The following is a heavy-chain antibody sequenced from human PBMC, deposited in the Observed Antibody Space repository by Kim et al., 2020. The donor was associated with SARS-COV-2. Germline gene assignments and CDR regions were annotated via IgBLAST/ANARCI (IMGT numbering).Heavy chain of an antibody. V-gene: IGHV4-39*01. CDR2: IYYSGST. D-gene: IGHD3-22*01. Sequence: SETLSLTCTVSGGSISSSSYYWGWIRQPPGKGLEWIGSIYYSGSTYYNPSLKSRVTISVDTSKNQFSLKLSSVTAADTAVYYCARHPREHYYYDSSGYYSYFDLWGRGTLVTVSS. CDR3: ARHPREHYYYDSSGYYSYFDL. CDR1: GGSISSSSYY. J-gene: IGHJ2*01.